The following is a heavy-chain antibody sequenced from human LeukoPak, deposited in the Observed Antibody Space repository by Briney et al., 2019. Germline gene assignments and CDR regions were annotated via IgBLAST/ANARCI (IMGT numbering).Heavy chain of an antibody. CDR1: GIXFSTYG. J-gene: IGHJ4*02. CDR2: ISFDGNNK. D-gene: IGHD3-22*01. CDR3: AKPYDRSGFYFDY. Sequence: GGSLRLSCAASGIXFSTYGIHWVRQAPGKGLEWVAVISFDGNNKYYADSVKGRFTISRDNSKNTLYLQMNSLRAEDTAVYYCAKPYDRSGFYFDYWGQGTLVTVSS. V-gene: IGHV3-30*18.